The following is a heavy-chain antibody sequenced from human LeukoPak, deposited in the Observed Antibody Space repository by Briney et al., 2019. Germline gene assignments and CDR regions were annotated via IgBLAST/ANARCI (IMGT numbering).Heavy chain of an antibody. V-gene: IGHV1-18*04. CDR2: ISAYNGNT. CDR1: GYTFTSYY. J-gene: IGHJ5*02. Sequence: ASVKASCKASGYTFTSYYMHWVRQAPGQGLEWMGWISAYNGNTNYAQKLQGRVTMTTGTSTSTAYMELRSLRSDDTAVYYCARAQDSSSSGWFDPWGQGTLVTVSS. CDR3: ARAQDSSSSGWFDP. D-gene: IGHD6-6*01.